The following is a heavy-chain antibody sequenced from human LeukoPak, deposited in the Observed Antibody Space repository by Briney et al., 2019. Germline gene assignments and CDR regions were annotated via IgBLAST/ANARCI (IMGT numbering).Heavy chain of an antibody. V-gene: IGHV1-69*13. CDR3: ARALYSGYDDYYYYYMDV. CDR1: GGTFSSYA. D-gene: IGHD5-12*01. Sequence: ASVKVSCKVSGGTFSSYAISWVRQAPGQGLEWMGGIIPIFGTANYAQKFQGRVTITADESTSTAYMELSSLRSEDTAVYYCARALYSGYDDYYYYYMDVWGKGTTVTVSS. J-gene: IGHJ6*03. CDR2: IIPIFGTA.